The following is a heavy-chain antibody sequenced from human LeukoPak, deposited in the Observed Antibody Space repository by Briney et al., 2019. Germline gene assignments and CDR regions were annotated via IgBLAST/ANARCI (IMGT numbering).Heavy chain of an antibody. Sequence: PSETLSLTCAVSGYSISSGYYWGWTRQPPGEGLEWIGSIYHSGSSYYNPSLKSRVTIAVDTSKNQFSLKLSSVTAADTAVYYCARHSRDGYNFWGQGTLVTVSS. CDR3: ARHSRDGYNF. CDR2: IYHSGSS. CDR1: GYSISSGYY. D-gene: IGHD5-24*01. V-gene: IGHV4-38-2*01. J-gene: IGHJ4*02.